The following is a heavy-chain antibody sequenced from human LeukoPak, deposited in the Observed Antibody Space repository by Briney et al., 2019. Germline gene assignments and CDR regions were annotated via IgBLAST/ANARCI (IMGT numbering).Heavy chain of an antibody. J-gene: IGHJ4*02. V-gene: IGHV1-69*06. D-gene: IGHD4-23*01. CDR2: IIPIFGTA. Sequence: GASVKVSCKASGGTFSSYAISWVRQAPGQGLEWMGGIIPIFGTANYAQKFQGRVTITADKSTSTAYMELSSLRSEDTAVYYCARVAPRNDYGGRYFDYWGQGTLVTVSS. CDR1: GGTFSSYA. CDR3: ARVAPRNDYGGRYFDY.